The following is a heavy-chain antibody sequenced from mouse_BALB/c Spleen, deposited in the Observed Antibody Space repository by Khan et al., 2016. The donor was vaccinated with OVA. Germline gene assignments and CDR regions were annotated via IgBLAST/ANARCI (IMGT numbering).Heavy chain of an antibody. J-gene: IGHJ4*01. D-gene: IGHD1-1*01. CDR1: GYTFTNYG. V-gene: IGHV9-3-1*01. Sequence: QIQLVQSGPELRKPGETVKISCKASGYTFTNYGTNCVKQAPGKGLKWMGWINTYSGEPTDTANFQGRVAFHLETSANPASLQINTLKNEDTATCSCAGRASVYRSTYGIDYYAMDYWGQGTSVTVSS. CDR3: AGRASVYRSTYGIDYYAMDY. CDR2: INTYSGEP.